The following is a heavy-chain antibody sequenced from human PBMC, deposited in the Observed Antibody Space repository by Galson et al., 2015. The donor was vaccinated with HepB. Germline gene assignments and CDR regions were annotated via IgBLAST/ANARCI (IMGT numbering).Heavy chain of an antibody. Sequence: SLRLSCAASGFTFSSYGMHWVRQAPGKGLEWVAVISYDGSNKYYADSVKGRFTISRDNSKNTLYLQMNSLRAEDTAVYYCAKEHSSSWYQYYYGMDVWGQGTTVTVSS. CDR2: ISYDGSNK. D-gene: IGHD6-13*01. CDR1: GFTFSSYG. V-gene: IGHV3-30*18. J-gene: IGHJ6*02. CDR3: AKEHSSSWYQYYYGMDV.